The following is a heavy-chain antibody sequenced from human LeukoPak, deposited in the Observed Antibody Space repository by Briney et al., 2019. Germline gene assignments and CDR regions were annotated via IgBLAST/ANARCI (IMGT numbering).Heavy chain of an antibody. V-gene: IGHV4-30-4*01. CDR2: IDYSGTT. Sequence: PSETLSLTCTVSGVSITGNDQFWSWIRQPPGKGLEWIGYIDYSGTTYYNPSLKGRVNMSRDTSKNQFSLNLNSVTAADTAFYYCGEGLGYCSSTRCPPDSWGQGTLVTVSS. CDR3: GEGLGYCSSTRCPPDS. CDR1: GVSITGNDQF. J-gene: IGHJ5*01. D-gene: IGHD2-2*01.